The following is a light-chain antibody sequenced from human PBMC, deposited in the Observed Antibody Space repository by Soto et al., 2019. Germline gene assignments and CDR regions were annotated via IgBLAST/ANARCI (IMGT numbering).Light chain of an antibody. J-gene: IGLJ1*01. V-gene: IGLV2-14*01. CDR1: SSDVGGYNY. CDR3: SSYTTVSTYV. Sequence: QSALTXPASVSGSPGQSISISCPGTSSDVGGYNYVSWYQQHPGKAPKLMIYDVRNRPSGVSNRFSGSKSVNTASLTISGLQAEDEADYYCSSYTTVSTYVFGTGTKVTGL. CDR2: DVR.